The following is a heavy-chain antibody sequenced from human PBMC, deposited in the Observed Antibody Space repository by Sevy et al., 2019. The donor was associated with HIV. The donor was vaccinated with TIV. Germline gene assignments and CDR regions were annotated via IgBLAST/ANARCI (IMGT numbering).Heavy chain of an antibody. Sequence: GGSLRLSCAASGFTFSSYGMHWVRQAPGKGLEWVAVIWYDGSNKYYADSVKGRFTISRDNSKNTLYLQMNSLRAEDTAVYYCAREFKGSSGWYYFDYWGQGTLVTVSS. J-gene: IGHJ4*02. V-gene: IGHV3-33*01. CDR1: GFTFSSYG. CDR2: IWYDGSNK. CDR3: AREFKGSSGWYYFDY. D-gene: IGHD6-19*01.